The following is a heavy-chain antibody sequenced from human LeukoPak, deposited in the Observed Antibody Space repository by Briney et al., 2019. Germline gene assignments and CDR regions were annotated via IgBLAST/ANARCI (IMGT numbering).Heavy chain of an antibody. CDR2: IYYSGST. Sequence: SETLSLTCAVSGDSINNYHWSWIRQPPGKGLEWIGYIYYSGSTNYNPSLRSRVTISIDTSKNQFSLKLNSVTAADTAVYYCARDLGSSGYGFDSWGPGTLVTVSP. D-gene: IGHD5-12*01. V-gene: IGHV4-59*01. CDR1: GDSINNYH. CDR3: ARDLGSSGYGFDS. J-gene: IGHJ5*01.